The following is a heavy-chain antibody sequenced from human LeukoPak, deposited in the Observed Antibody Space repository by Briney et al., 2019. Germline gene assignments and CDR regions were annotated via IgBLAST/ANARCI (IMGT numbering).Heavy chain of an antibody. V-gene: IGHV4-59*01. CDR1: AGSISSYY. D-gene: IGHD3-3*01. Sequence: PSETLSLTCTVSAGSISSYYWSWIRQPPGKGLEWIGFISYSGNTNYSPSLKSRVTISVDTSKNQFSLKLSSVTAADTAVYYCARDQDLFDSWGQGTLVTVSS. CDR2: ISYSGNT. CDR3: ARDQDLFDS. J-gene: IGHJ4*02.